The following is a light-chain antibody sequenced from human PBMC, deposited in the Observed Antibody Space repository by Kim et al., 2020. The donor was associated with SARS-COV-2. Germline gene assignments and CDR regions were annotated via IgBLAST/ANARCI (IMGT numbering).Light chain of an antibody. CDR1: NWGSRD. Sequence: SPGQTDTITCCGDNWGSRDACWAQQRPGQSPVLVIYQNTKRPSGIPERFSASSSGNTATLSISGTQTMDEADYYCQAWDGSTGWVFGGGTQLTVL. CDR2: QNT. J-gene: IGLJ3*02. CDR3: QAWDGSTGWV. V-gene: IGLV3-1*01.